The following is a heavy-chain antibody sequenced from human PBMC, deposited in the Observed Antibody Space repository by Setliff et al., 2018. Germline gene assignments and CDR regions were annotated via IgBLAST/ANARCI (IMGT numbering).Heavy chain of an antibody. J-gene: IGHJ5*02. Sequence: GGSLRLSCAASGFSFSSYAMSWVRQAPGKGLEWISSITGSGINTYYTGSVRGRFTISRSNHNSTLFLQMNSLRVEDTAVYYCARDVFDFRTGQGGPWGQGTRVTVSS. V-gene: IGHV3-23*01. D-gene: IGHD3-3*01. CDR3: ARDVFDFRTGQGGP. CDR2: ITGSGINT. CDR1: GFSFSSYA.